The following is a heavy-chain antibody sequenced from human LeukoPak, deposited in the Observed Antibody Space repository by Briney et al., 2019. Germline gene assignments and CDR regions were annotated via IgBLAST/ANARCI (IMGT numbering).Heavy chain of an antibody. CDR1: GFTFSSYS. D-gene: IGHD1-26*01. CDR2: ISSLSGTI. Sequence: QAGRCLRLSCAASGFTFSSYSMKWVRQAPREGLEWVSYISSLSGTIYHADSVKGRFTISRDNAKTPLYVQMGSRRAEDTVVYYCARDQGGATSWWGQGTLVTVSA. CDR3: ARDQGGATSW. J-gene: IGHJ4*02. V-gene: IGHV3-48*01.